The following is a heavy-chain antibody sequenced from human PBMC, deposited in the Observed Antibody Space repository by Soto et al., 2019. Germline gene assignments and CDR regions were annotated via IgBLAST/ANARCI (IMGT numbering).Heavy chain of an antibody. CDR2: IYYSGNT. CDR3: ASTPLTTPFYYHHYHLAV. Sequence: PSETLSLTCTVSGGSISSYYWSWIRLPPGKGLEWIGYIYYSGNTNYNPSLTSRVTMSVDTSKSQFSLKLSSVTAADTAVYYCASTPLTTPFYYHHYHLAVWGKGTTVTVSS. V-gene: IGHV4-59*08. J-gene: IGHJ6*03. CDR1: GGSISSYY. D-gene: IGHD4-4*01.